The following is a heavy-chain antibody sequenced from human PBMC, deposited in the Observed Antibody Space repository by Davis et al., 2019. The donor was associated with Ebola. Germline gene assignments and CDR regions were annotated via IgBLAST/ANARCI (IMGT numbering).Heavy chain of an antibody. V-gene: IGHV4-59*01. CDR1: GGSISGDY. J-gene: IGHJ5*02. CDR3: AAGYMTVVTGNWFGP. D-gene: IGHD5-18*01. Sequence: PSETLSLTCTVSGGSISGDYWSWIRQPPEKGLEWLGYISHSGSTSYNPSLRSRVTVSVDTSKNQFSLNLKSATAADTAVYFCAAGYMTVVTGNWFGPWGQGMLVTVSS. CDR2: ISHSGST.